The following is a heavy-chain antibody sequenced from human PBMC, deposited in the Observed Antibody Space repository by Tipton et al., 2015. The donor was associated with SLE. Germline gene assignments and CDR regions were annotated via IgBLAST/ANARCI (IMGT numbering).Heavy chain of an antibody. CDR1: GDTISNGDDY. Sequence: TLSLTCTVSGDTISNGDDYWSWIRQPPGKGLEWIGNIDYGGGTYYNPALESRVTISLDTSGNQFSLNLSSVTASDTAVYFCTRAEFSSKWYKYWHFDLWGRGTLVTVSS. CDR2: IDYGGGT. J-gene: IGHJ2*01. D-gene: IGHD6-13*01. CDR3: TRAEFSSKWYKYWHFDL. V-gene: IGHV4-30-4*08.